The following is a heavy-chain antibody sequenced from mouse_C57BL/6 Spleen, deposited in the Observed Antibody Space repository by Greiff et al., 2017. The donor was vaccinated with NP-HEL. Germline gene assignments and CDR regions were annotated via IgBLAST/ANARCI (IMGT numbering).Heavy chain of an antibody. CDR1: GFNIKDYY. Sequence: VQLQQSGAELVRPGASVKLSCTASGFNIKDYYMHWVKQRPEKGLEWIGRIDPEDGDTEYDPKFQGKATMTADTSSNTAYLQLSSLTSEDTAVYYCTLRSYYGPDWYFDVWGTGTTVTVSS. CDR3: TLRSYYGPDWYFDV. V-gene: IGHV14-1*01. J-gene: IGHJ1*03. D-gene: IGHD1-1*01. CDR2: IDPEDGDT.